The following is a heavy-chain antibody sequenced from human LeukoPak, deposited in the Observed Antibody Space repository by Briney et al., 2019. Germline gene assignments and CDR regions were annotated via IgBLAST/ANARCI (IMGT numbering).Heavy chain of an antibody. D-gene: IGHD1-26*01. CDR3: ARRGTYSPAGLDV. CDR2: ASYGGTT. CDR1: GGSTSSSGYF. J-gene: IGHJ6*02. V-gene: IGHV4-39*02. Sequence: SETLSLTCTVSGGSTSSSGYFCDWIRQPPGQGLEWIGSASYGGTTYFNPSLKGRITISVDTSKTHFSLNLYSVTAADTAVYYCARRGTYSPAGLDVWGRGTTVTVSS.